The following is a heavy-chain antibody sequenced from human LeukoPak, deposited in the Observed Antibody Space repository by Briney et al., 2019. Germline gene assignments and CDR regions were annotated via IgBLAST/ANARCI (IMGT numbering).Heavy chain of an antibody. CDR2: IIGSGGST. CDR1: GFTFSSYA. J-gene: IGHJ6*03. D-gene: IGHD3-16*01. V-gene: IGHV3-23*01. Sequence: GGSLRLSCAASGFTFSSYAMSWVRLAPGKGLEWVSAIIGSGGSTFYADSVKGRFTISRDNSKNTLYLQMNSLRAEDTAVYYCAKVRLWDDYNYYYMDVWGKGTTVTVSS. CDR3: AKVRLWDDYNYYYMDV.